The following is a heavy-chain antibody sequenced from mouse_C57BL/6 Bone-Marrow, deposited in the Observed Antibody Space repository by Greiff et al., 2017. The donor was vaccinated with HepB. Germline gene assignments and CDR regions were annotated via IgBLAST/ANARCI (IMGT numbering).Heavy chain of an antibody. CDR2: IYPGDGDT. J-gene: IGHJ1*03. V-gene: IGHV1-80*01. CDR3: AVTSATGFDV. Sequence: QVQLKESGAELVKPGASVKISCKASGYAFSSYWMNWVKQRPGKGLEWIGQIYPGDGDTNYNGKFKGKATLTADKSSSTAYMQLSSLTSEDSAVYFGAVTSATGFDVWGTGTTVTVSS. CDR1: GYAFSSYW. D-gene: IGHD1-2*01.